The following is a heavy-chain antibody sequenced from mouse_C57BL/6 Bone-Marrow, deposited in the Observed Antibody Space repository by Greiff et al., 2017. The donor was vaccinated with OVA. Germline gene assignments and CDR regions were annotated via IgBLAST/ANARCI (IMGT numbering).Heavy chain of an antibody. V-gene: IGHV1-82*01. Sequence: QVQLQQSGPELVKPGASVKLSCKASGYAFSSSWMNWVKQRPGKGLEWIGRIYPGDGDTNYNGKFKGKATLTADKSSSTAYMQLSSLTSEDSAVYFCSRALLLYYFDYWGQGTTLTVSS. D-gene: IGHD1-2*01. J-gene: IGHJ2*01. CDR1: GYAFSSSW. CDR2: IYPGDGDT. CDR3: SRALLLYYFDY.